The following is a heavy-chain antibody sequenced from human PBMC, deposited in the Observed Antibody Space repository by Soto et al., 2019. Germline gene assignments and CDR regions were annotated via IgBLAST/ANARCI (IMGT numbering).Heavy chain of an antibody. CDR3: SISNSYGRGDF. Sequence: QVQLVQSGAEVKKPGSSVRVSCKASGGTLNSYTISWVRQAPGQGLEWMGGIIPVVGTTDYAQKFQGRVTITAVQSTHTAYLDLFSLRSEDTAIYYCSISNSYGRGDFWGQGTLVTVSS. J-gene: IGHJ4*02. D-gene: IGHD4-17*01. V-gene: IGHV1-69*01. CDR2: IIPVVGTT. CDR1: GGTLNSYT.